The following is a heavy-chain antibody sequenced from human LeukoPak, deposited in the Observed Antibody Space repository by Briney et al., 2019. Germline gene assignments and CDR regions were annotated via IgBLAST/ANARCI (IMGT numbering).Heavy chain of an antibody. Sequence: ASVKVSCKASGYIFSAYNIHWVRQAPGQGLEWMGWINPNTGDTYYADNFQGRVTMTRDTSISAVYMELSRLRSDDTAMYYCARVGVVQQTFDYWGQGTLVTVSS. V-gene: IGHV1-2*02. J-gene: IGHJ4*02. CDR3: ARVGVVQQTFDY. CDR2: INPNTGDT. CDR1: GYIFSAYN. D-gene: IGHD6-13*01.